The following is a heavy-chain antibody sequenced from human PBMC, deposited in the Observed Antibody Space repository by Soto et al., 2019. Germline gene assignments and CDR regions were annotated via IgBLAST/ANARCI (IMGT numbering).Heavy chain of an antibody. CDR3: SRRAPEGFDP. CDR2: INHSGNT. CDR1: GGSIGTSAYY. Sequence: SETLSLTCAVSGGSIGTSAYYWGWIRQAPGKGLEWIGSINHSGNTYLSPSIKDRVTMSVDTSKNSFSLKLRSATAADTGLYYCSRRAPEGFDPWGQGTLVTVSS. V-gene: IGHV4-39*01. J-gene: IGHJ5*02.